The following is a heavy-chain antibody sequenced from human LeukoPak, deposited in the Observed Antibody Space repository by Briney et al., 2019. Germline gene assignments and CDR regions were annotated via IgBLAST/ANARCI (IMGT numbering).Heavy chain of an antibody. V-gene: IGHV3-74*01. CDR2: INSDGSST. Sequence: GGSLGLSCAASGFTFSSYWMYWVRQAPEKGLVWVSGINSDGSSTRYADSVKGRFTISRDNAKNTLYLQMNSLRAEDTAVYYCARRGVTDFWSGYYKGYYYYYMDVWGKGTTVTVSS. CDR1: GFTFSSYW. J-gene: IGHJ6*03. D-gene: IGHD3-3*01. CDR3: ARRGVTDFWSGYYKGYYYYYMDV.